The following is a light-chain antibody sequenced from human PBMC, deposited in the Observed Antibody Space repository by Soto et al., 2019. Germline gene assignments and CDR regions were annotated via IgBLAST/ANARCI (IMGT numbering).Light chain of an antibody. Sequence: EIVMTQSPATLSVSPGETATLSCRASQSVNSNLPWYQQKPGQAPRLLISDASTRAAGLPARFSGSGSGTEFALTISSLQSEDFAVYFCQQSNNWPKTFGQGTKVEIK. CDR1: QSVNSN. CDR3: QQSNNWPKT. V-gene: IGKV3-15*01. J-gene: IGKJ1*01. CDR2: DAS.